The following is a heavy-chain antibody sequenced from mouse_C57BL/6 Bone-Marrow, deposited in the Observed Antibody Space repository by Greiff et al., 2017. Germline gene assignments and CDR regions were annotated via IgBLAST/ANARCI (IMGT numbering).Heavy chain of an antibody. J-gene: IGHJ2*01. D-gene: IGHD2-3*01. V-gene: IGHV1-76*01. Sequence: VQLQQSGAELVRPGASVKLSCKASGYTFTDYYINWVKQRPGQGLEWIARIYPGSGNTYYNEKFKGKATLTAEKSSSTAYMQLSSLTSEDSAVYFCARGDGYWGQGTTLTVSS. CDR3: ARGDGY. CDR2: IYPGSGNT. CDR1: GYTFTDYY.